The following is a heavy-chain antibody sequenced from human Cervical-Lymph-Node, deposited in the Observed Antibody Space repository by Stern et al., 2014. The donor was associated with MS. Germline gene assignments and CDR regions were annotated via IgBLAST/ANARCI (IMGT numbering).Heavy chain of an antibody. D-gene: IGHD6-13*01. CDR2: IWDDGKNE. V-gene: IGHV3-33*01. Sequence: QVQLVQSGGGVVQPGRSLRLSCAASGFSFSSYGMYWVRQAPGKGLGWVSVIWDDGKNEYYADSVKGRFTISRDNAKSTVYLQMNSLRDEDTAVYFCARHPAAAGTGVHLEYWGQGTLVIVSS. CDR1: GFSFSSYG. CDR3: ARHPAAAGTGVHLEY. J-gene: IGHJ4*02.